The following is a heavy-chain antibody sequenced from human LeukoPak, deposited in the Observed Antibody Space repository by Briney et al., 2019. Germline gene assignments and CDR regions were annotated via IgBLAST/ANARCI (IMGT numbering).Heavy chain of an antibody. D-gene: IGHD1-26*01. CDR1: GYRFTSYW. V-gene: IGHV5-51*01. CDR2: IFPGDSDT. J-gene: IGHJ3*02. Sequence: GESLKISCKGSGYRFTSYWIGWGRQMPGKGLEWMGIIFPGDSDTRYSPSFQGQVTISADKSISTAYLQWSSLKASDTAMYYCARRWDNAFDIWGQGTKVTVSS. CDR3: ARRWDNAFDI.